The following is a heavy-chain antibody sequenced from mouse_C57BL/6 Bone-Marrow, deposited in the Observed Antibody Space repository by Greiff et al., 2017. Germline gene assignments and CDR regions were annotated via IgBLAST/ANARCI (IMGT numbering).Heavy chain of an antibody. V-gene: IGHV1-85*01. D-gene: IGHD2-1*01. CDR2: IYPRDGST. Sequence: QESGPELVKPGASVKLSCKASGYTFTSYDINWVKQRPGQGLEWNGWIYPRDGSTKYNEKFKGKATLTVDTSSSTAYMELHSLTSEDSAVYFCARSVIYFLDDWGQGTTLTVSS. CDR1: GYTFTSYD. CDR3: ARSVIYFLDD. J-gene: IGHJ2*01.